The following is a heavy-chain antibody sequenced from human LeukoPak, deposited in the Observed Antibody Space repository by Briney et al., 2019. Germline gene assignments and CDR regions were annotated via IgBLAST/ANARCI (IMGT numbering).Heavy chain of an antibody. D-gene: IGHD6-6*01. J-gene: IGHJ5*02. CDR3: AKGHEGGIAARRMNWFDP. Sequence: GRSLRLSCAASGFTFDDYAMHWVRQAPGKGLEWVSSISWNSGSMGYADSVKGRFTISRDNAKNSLYLQMNSLRAEDTALYYCAKGHEGGIAARRMNWFDPWAREPWSPSPQ. CDR2: ISWNSGSM. V-gene: IGHV3-9*01. CDR1: GFTFDDYA.